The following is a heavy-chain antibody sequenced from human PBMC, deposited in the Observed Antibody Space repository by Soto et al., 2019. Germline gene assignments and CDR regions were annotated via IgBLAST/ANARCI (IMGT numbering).Heavy chain of an antibody. D-gene: IGHD2-15*01. CDR1: GGSLGDVY. V-gene: IGHV4-59*08. J-gene: IGHJ4*02. Sequence: QVKLQESGRGLVKPSETLSLSCTVSGGSLGDVYWTWIRQPPGKEMEWIGYISTTGVTNYSPSLKSRFTITTDTDKNQFSLYLSSVTAADTAIYFFERHGGDVVIVRDWGQGIQVTVSS. CDR3: ERHGGDVVIVRD. CDR2: ISTTGVT.